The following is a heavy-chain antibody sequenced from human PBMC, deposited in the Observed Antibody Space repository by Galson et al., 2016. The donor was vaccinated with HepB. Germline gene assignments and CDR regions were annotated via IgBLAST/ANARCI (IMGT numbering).Heavy chain of an antibody. J-gene: IGHJ6*02. CDR1: GASNGRYY. Sequence: ETLSLTCSFSGASNGRYYWTWIRQSPGKGLEWIGFIDDSGSTNYSPSLKSRVTMSVDTAKNQVSLKVRSVNAADTAIYYCASSPNGGPYSYFGLDGWGRGTTVTVSS. D-gene: IGHD4-23*01. V-gene: IGHV4-59*08. CDR3: ASSPNGGPYSYFGLDG. CDR2: IDDSGST.